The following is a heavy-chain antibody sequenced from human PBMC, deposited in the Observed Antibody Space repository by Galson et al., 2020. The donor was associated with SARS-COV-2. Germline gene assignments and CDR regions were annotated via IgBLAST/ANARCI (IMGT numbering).Heavy chain of an antibody. CDR2: ITSSDRT. Sequence: GGSLRLSCAASGFTFSYYYMTWIRQAPGKGLEWVAHITSSDRTNYADSVKGRFTISRDNAKNSLYLQMNGLRAEDTAVYYCAKNLVTLSYYYGLDVWGQGTTVTVSS. J-gene: IGHJ6*02. CDR3: AKNLVTLSYYYGLDV. V-gene: IGHV3-11*06. D-gene: IGHD2-21*02. CDR1: GFTFSYYY.